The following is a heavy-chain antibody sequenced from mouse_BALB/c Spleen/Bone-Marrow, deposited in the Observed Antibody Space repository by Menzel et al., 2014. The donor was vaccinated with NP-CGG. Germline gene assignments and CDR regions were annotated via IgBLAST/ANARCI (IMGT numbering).Heavy chain of an antibody. CDR1: GYTFTSYW. CDR2: INPSNDGA. Sequence: QVQLQQSGAELVKPGASVKLSCKASGYTFTSYWMHWMKLRPGQGFEWIGEINPSNDGANYNEKFKRKATLTVDKSSSTAYMQLSSLTSEDSAVYYCTLSRDFDYWGQGTTLTVSS. V-gene: IGHV1S16*01. J-gene: IGHJ2*01. CDR3: TLSRDFDY.